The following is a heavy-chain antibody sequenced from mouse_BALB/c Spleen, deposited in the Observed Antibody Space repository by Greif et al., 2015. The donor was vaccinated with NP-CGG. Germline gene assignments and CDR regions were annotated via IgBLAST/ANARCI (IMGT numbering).Heavy chain of an antibody. CDR2: IDPSDSYT. J-gene: IGHJ4*01. CDR3: TRLDY. V-gene: IGHV1S127*01. CDR1: GYTFTSYW. Sequence: VQLQESGAELVKPGASVKMSCKASGYTFTSYWMHWVKQRPGQGLEWIGVIDPSDSYTSYNQKFKGKATLTVDTSSSTAYMQLSSLTSEDSAVYYCTRLDYWGQGTSVTVSS.